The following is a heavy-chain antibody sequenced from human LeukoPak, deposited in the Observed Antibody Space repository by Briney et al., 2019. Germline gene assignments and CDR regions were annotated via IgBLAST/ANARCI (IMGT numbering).Heavy chain of an antibody. Sequence: GESLKISCKGSGNSFTNNWIAWVRQMPGKGLEWMGIISPENSETHYSPAFQGQVTISVDRSITTAYLQWNSLKASDTAMYYCVKRRNNVYESSPWDPDYWGQGTLVTVSS. J-gene: IGHJ4*02. CDR1: GNSFTNNW. CDR3: VKRRNNVYESSPWDPDY. D-gene: IGHD3-16*01. V-gene: IGHV5-51*01. CDR2: ISPENSET.